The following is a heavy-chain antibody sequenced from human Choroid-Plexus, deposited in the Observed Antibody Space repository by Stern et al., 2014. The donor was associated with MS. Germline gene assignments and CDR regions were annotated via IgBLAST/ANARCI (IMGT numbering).Heavy chain of an antibody. CDR1: GFSFSTYA. CDR3: AKWPHHIAVAGTRYFQH. Sequence: EVQLVESGGGLVQPGGSLRLSCAASGFSFSTYAMRWVRQPPGKGLQGVSLIRGRVGPPSYAGSVKGRFTISRDNSKNTLYLQMDSLRADDTAVYYCAKWPHHIAVAGTRYFQHWGQGTLVTVSS. D-gene: IGHD6-19*01. V-gene: IGHV3-23*04. CDR2: IRGRVGPP. J-gene: IGHJ1*01.